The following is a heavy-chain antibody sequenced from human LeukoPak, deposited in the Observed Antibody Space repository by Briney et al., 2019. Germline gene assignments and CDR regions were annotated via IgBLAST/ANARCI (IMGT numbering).Heavy chain of an antibody. Sequence: GGSLRLSCAASGFSFSNYNMNWLRQAPGKGLEWVSYISSSSSTIYYADSVKGRFTISRDNAKNSLYLQMNSLRAEDTAEYYCAREVYDSSGYFPKDRGQGTLVTVSS. CDR3: AREVYDSSGYFPKD. D-gene: IGHD3-22*01. V-gene: IGHV3-48*04. CDR2: ISSSSSTI. J-gene: IGHJ4*02. CDR1: GFSFSNYN.